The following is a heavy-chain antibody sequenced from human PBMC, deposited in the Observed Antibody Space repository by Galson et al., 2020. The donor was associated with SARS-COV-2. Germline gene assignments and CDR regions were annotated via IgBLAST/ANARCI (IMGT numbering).Heavy chain of an antibody. J-gene: IGHJ4*02. D-gene: IGHD3-22*01. CDR2: IYYSGST. CDR1: GGSISSGGYY. V-gene: IGHV4-31*03. Sequence: ASETLSLTCTVSGGSISSGGYYWSWIRQHPGKGLEWIGYIYYSGSTYYNPSLKSRVTISVDTSKNQFSLKLSSVTAADTAVYYCARDNSYYDSSGYNFDYWGQGTLVTVSS. CDR3: ARDNSYYDSSGYNFDY.